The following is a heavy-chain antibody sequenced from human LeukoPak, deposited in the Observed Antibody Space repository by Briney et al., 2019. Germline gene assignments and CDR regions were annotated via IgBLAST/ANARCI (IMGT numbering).Heavy chain of an antibody. CDR1: GFTVSSNY. CDR2: ISYDGSNN. D-gene: IGHD3/OR15-3a*01. J-gene: IGHJ3*02. Sequence: GGSLRLSCAASGFTVSSNYMSWVRQAPGTGLEWAAVISYDGSNNYYADSVKGRFTISRDNSKNTLYLQMNSLRAEDTAVYYCARVHRTGWVVDAFDIWGQGTMVTVSS. V-gene: IGHV3-30-3*01. CDR3: ARVHRTGWVVDAFDI.